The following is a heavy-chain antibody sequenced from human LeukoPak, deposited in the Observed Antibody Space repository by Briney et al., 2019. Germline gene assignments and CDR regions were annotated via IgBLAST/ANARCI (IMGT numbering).Heavy chain of an antibody. CDR3: AKDRCSSTSFSFDY. Sequence: TGGSLRLSCAASGFIFSNYGMHWVRQAPGKGLEWVAFIWYAGSNKYYADSVKGRFTISRDNSRNTLYLQMNSLRADDTAVYYCAKDRCSSTSFSFDYWGQGTLVTVSS. V-gene: IGHV3-30*02. CDR1: GFIFSNYG. D-gene: IGHD2-2*01. J-gene: IGHJ4*02. CDR2: IWYAGSNK.